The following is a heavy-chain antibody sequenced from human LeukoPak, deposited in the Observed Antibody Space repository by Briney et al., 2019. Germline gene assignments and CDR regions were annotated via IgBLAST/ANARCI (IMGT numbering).Heavy chain of an antibody. CDR1: RCTFSSYN. V-gene: IGHV3-21*01. CDR2: ISSGSIYI. D-gene: IGHD3-10*01. Sequence: PGGSLRLSCAASRCTFSSYNMNWVRQAPGKGLEWVSSISSGSIYIYYADSVKGRFTMSRDNAKNSLYLQMNSLRAEDTAVYFCARGESGYYYSSGNFYSDYWGQGTLVTVSS. CDR3: ARGESGYYYSSGNFYSDY. J-gene: IGHJ4*02.